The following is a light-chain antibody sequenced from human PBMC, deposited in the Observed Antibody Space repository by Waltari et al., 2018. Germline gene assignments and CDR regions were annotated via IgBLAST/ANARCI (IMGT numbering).Light chain of an antibody. J-gene: IGKJ1*01. CDR2: GAT. CDR1: QSVSGAL. Sequence: EIVLTQFPGRLSSSPGEIVNLSCRASQSVSGALSWVQQKPGQAPRLLIVGATNRATGLPDRFSGSGSETDFSLTISRLEPEDFAVYYCQHYVRLPATFGRGTKVEIK. CDR3: QHYVRLPAT. V-gene: IGKV3-20*01.